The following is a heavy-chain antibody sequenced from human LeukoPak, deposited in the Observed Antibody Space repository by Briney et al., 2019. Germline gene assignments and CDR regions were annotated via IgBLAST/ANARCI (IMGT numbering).Heavy chain of an antibody. CDR3: ARDSYAGRGWLDR. D-gene: IGHD2-2*01. CDR2: IYSGGST. V-gene: IGHV3-53*01. CDR1: GFIVSKNY. Sequence: PGGSLRLSCAASGFIVSKNYMTWVRQAPGKGLEWVSVIYSGGSTYYADSVKGRFTLSRDNSKNTLYLQMNSLRVEDTAVYYCARDSYAGRGWLDRWGQGTRVTVSS. J-gene: IGHJ5*02.